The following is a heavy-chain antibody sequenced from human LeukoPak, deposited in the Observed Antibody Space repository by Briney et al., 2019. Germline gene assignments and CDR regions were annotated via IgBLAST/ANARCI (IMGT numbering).Heavy chain of an antibody. V-gene: IGHV4-4*07. J-gene: IGHJ4*02. Sequence: PSETLSLTCTVSGGSISSYYWSWIRQPAGKGLEWIGRIYTSGSTNYNPSLKSRVTMSVDTSKNQFSLKLSSVTAADTAVYYCARSPLLWFENGAYFDYWGQGTLVTVSS. CDR1: GGSISSYY. CDR3: ARSPLLWFENGAYFDY. D-gene: IGHD3-10*01. CDR2: IYTSGST.